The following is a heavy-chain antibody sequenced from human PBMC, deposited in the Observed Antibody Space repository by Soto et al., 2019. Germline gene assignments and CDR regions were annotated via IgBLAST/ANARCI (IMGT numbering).Heavy chain of an antibody. CDR3: ARIPLWFGEPQGACDI. CDR2: ISAYNGNT. Sequence: QVQLVQSGAEVKKPGASVKVSCKASGYTFTSYGISWVRQAPGQGLEWMGWISAYNGNTNYAQKLQGRVTMTTDTSTSTAYRELRSLRSDDTAVYYCARIPLWFGEPQGACDIWGQGTMVTVSS. D-gene: IGHD3-10*01. V-gene: IGHV1-18*01. CDR1: GYTFTSYG. J-gene: IGHJ3*02.